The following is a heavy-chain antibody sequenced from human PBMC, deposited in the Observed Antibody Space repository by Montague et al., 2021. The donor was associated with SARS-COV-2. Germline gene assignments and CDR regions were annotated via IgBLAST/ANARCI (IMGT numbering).Heavy chain of an antibody. V-gene: IGHV3-30*04. Sequence: SLRLSCAVSGFTFSSYAMHWVRQAPGKGLEWVAVISYDGSNKYYADSVKGRFTISRDNSKNAPYLQINSLRAEDTAVYYCARPALESYSKSWYLDYWGQGTLVTVSS. D-gene: IGHD6-13*01. CDR1: GFTFSSYA. J-gene: IGHJ4*02. CDR3: ARPALESYSKSWYLDY. CDR2: ISYDGSNK.